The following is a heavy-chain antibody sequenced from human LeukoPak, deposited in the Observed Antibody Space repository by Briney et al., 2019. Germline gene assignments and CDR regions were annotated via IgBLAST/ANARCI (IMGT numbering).Heavy chain of an antibody. CDR1: GFTFSAYA. CDR2: IRGGGTSE. J-gene: IGHJ3*02. Sequence: WGSLRLSCTASGFTFSAYAMMWVRQAPGKGPEWVSAIRGGGTSEFYADSVKGRFRISRDNSKDTLFLQMNSLRAEDTAVYYCARDPNGDYIGAFDMWGPGTMVTVSS. D-gene: IGHD4-17*01. V-gene: IGHV3-23*01. CDR3: ARDPNGDYIGAFDM.